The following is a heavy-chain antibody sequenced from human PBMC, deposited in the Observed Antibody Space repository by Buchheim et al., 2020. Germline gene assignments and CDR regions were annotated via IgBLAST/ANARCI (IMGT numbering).Heavy chain of an antibody. V-gene: IGHV1-46*01. CDR3: AGGWLRSYYFDF. Sequence: QVQLVQSGAEVKKPGASVKVSCKASGYTFTGYYMHWVRQAPGQGLEWMGVINPSGGSTTYAQKFQGRVTMTRDPSTTTVYMELSSLRSEDTAVYYCAGGWLRSYYFDFWGLGTL. J-gene: IGHJ4*02. D-gene: IGHD5-12*01. CDR1: GYTFTGYY. CDR2: INPSGGST.